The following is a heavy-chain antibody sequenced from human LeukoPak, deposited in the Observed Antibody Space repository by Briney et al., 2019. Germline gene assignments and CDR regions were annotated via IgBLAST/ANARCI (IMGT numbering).Heavy chain of an antibody. CDR2: IYYSGST. CDR1: GGSISSSSYY. CDR3: ARTILVVPTSYFYFYHMDV. Sequence: SETLSLTCTVSGGSISSSSYYWGWLRQPPGKGLEWIGSIYYSGSTYYNPSLKSRVTISVDTSKNQFSPSLSSVTAADAAVYYCARTILVVPTSYFYFYHMDVWGKGTTVTVSS. J-gene: IGHJ6*03. V-gene: IGHV4-39*07. D-gene: IGHD2-2*01.